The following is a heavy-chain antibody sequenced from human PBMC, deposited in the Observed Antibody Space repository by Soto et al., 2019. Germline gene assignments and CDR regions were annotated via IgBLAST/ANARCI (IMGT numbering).Heavy chain of an antibody. CDR3: AKLSSPINDLAAAGPDY. Sequence: GGSLRLSCAASGSTFSSYAMSWVRQAPGKGLEWVSAISGSGGSTYYADSVKGRLSISRDNSKNTLYLQMNSLRAEDTAVYYCAKLSSPINDLAAAGPDYWGQGTLVTVSS. V-gene: IGHV3-23*01. CDR1: GSTFSSYA. CDR2: ISGSGGST. D-gene: IGHD6-13*01. J-gene: IGHJ4*02.